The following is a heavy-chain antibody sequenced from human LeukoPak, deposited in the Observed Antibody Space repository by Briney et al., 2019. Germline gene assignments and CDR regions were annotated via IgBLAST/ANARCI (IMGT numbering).Heavy chain of an antibody. CDR1: GGSISTYY. V-gene: IGHV4-59*01. CDR3: ARVGQGAFDI. Sequence: SETLSLTCTVSGGSISTYYWSWIRQPPGKGLEWIGYIYYSGNTNLNPSLKSRATISVDTSKNQFSLKLSSVTAADTAVYYCARVGQGAFDIWGQGTMVAVSS. CDR2: IYYSGNT. J-gene: IGHJ3*02.